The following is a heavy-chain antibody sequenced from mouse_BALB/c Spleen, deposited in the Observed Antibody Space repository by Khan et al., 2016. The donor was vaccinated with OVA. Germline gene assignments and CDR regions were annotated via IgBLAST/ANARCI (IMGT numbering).Heavy chain of an antibody. D-gene: IGHD1-1*01. CDR3: ARGNYYGYAMDY. CDR1: GYSITSNYA. V-gene: IGHV3-2*02. J-gene: IGHJ4*01. Sequence: EVQLQESGPGLVKPSQSLSLTCTVTGYSITSNYAWNWIRQFPGNKLEWMGYISYSGRTSYIPSLKSRLPITRDPSKNQFFLQLNSVTTEDTATYCCARGNYYGYAMDYWGQGTSVTVSS. CDR2: ISYSGRT.